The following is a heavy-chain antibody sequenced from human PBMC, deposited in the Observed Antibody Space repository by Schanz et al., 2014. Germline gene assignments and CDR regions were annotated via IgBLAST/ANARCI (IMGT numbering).Heavy chain of an antibody. Sequence: EVQLVESGGGLVQPGGSLRLSCAASGFTFSSCGMNWVRQSPGKGLEWVSYITSSSSTIHYADSVRGRFTISRDNAKNSLYLEMSSLRDEDTAVYFCAKDVSYSFDVWGQGTMVSVSS. CDR1: GFTFSSCG. J-gene: IGHJ3*01. CDR2: ITSSSSTI. V-gene: IGHV3-48*02. D-gene: IGHD2-21*01. CDR3: AKDVSYSFDV.